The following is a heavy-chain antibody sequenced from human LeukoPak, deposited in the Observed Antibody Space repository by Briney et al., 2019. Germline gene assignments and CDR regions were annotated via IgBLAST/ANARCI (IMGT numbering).Heavy chain of an antibody. V-gene: IGHV4-31*03. CDR2: IYYSGST. CDR3: ARVWVDSGSFDAFDI. D-gene: IGHD6-13*01. Sequence: SETLSLTCTVSGGSISSGGYYWSWIRQHPGKGLEWIGYIYYSGSTYYNPSLKSRVTISVDTSKNQFSLKLSSVTAADTAMYYCARVWVDSGSFDAFDIWGQGTMVTVSS. CDR1: GGSISSGGYY. J-gene: IGHJ3*02.